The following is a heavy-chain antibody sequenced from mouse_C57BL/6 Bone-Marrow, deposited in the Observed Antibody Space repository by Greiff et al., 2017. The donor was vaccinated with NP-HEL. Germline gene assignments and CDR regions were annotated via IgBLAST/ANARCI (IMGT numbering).Heavy chain of an antibody. D-gene: IGHD2-4*01. CDR2: IDPSDSYT. J-gene: IGHJ2*01. V-gene: IGHV1-69*01. CDR3: ARKETIYYDSLYYFDY. CDR1: GYTFTSYW. Sequence: QVQLQQPGAELVMPGASVKLSCKASGYTFTSYWMHWVKQRPGQGLEWIGEIDPSDSYTNYNQKFKGKSTLTVDKSSSTAYMQLSSLTSEDSAVYYCARKETIYYDSLYYFDYWGQGTTLTVSS.